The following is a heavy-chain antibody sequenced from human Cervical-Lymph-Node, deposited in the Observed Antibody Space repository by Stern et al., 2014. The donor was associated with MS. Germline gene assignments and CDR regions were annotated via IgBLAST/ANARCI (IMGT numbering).Heavy chain of an antibody. D-gene: IGHD6-6*01. J-gene: IGHJ2*01. Sequence: VQLVESGAEVKKPGSSVKVSCKASGGTFSTYAIGWVRQAPGQGLEWMGGIIPITETANSDQKFQGRLTITADESTTTSYKELSSLRSGDTAIYYCASGGRSSWYFDLWGRGTLVTVSS. CDR3: ASGGRSSWYFDL. CDR1: GGTFSTYA. CDR2: IIPITETA. V-gene: IGHV1-69*01.